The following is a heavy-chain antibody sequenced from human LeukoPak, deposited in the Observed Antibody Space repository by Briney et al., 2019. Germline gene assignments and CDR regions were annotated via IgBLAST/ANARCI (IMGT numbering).Heavy chain of an antibody. D-gene: IGHD1-26*01. CDR3: ARDLLFTPYEVGAIAITDY. V-gene: IGHV1-8*01. J-gene: IGHJ4*02. CDR2: MNPNSGNT. CDR1: GYTFTSYD. Sequence: GASVKVSCKASGYTFTSYDINWVRQATGQGLEWMGWMNPNSGNTGYAQKFQGRVTMTTDTSTSTAYMELRSLRSDDTAVYYCARDLLFTPYEVGAIAITDYWGQGTLVTVSS.